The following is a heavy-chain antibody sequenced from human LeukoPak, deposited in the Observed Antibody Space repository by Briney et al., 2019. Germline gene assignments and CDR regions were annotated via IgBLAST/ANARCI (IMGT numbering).Heavy chain of an antibody. CDR3: AKVNGGVFLAVDY. CDR2: IIPIFGTA. CDR1: GGTFSSYA. Sequence: SVKVSCKASGGTFSSYAISWVRQAPGQGLEWMGGIIPIFGTANYAQKFQGRVTMTRDMSTSTDYMELSSLRSEDTAVYYCAKVNGGVFLAVDYWGQGTLVTVSS. J-gene: IGHJ4*02. V-gene: IGHV1-69*05. D-gene: IGHD6-13*01.